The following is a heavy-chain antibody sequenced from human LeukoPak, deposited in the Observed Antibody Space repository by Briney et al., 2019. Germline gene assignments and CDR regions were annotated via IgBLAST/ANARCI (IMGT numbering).Heavy chain of an antibody. CDR3: ARGVEWELLRLGAFDI. Sequence: SETLSLTCTVSGGSISSYYWSWIRQPAGKGLEWIGYIYYSGSTNYNPSLKSRVTISVDTSKNQFSLKLSSVTAADTAMYYCARGVEWELLRLGAFDIWGQGTMVTVSS. D-gene: IGHD1-26*01. CDR1: GGSISSYY. CDR2: IYYSGST. V-gene: IGHV4-59*01. J-gene: IGHJ3*02.